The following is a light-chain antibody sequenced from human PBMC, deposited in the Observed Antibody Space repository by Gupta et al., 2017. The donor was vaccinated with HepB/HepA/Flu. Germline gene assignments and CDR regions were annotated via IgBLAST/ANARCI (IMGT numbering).Light chain of an antibody. CDR2: LNS. J-gene: IGKJ1*01. V-gene: IGKV2-28*01. CDR3: IQTLQTPPT. Sequence: DIVMTQSPLSLSVTPGEPASISCRSSHSLLHVSGYNFLDWYLQKPGQSPRLLIYLNSSRASGVPDRVSGSGSGTKCTLKISGVEAEDVGTYYCIQTLQTPPTFGQGTKVDIK. CDR1: HSLLHVSGYNF.